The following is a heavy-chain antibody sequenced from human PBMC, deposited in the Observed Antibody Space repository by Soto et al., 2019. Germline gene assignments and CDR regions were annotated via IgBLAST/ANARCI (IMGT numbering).Heavy chain of an antibody. CDR3: EREVQDSGEFLDS. Sequence: PGGSLRLSCAVSGFTVSSNYITWVRQAPGKGLEWVSVIYGGGDTYYADSVKGRFTISRDNSKNTVYLQMNSLRAEDTAVYYCEREVQDSGEFLDSWGQGT. V-gene: IGHV3-66*01. CDR1: GFTVSSNY. CDR2: IYGGGDT. D-gene: IGHD4-17*01. J-gene: IGHJ4*02.